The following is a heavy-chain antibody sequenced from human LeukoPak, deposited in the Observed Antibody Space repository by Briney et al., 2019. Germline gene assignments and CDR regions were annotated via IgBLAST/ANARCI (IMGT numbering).Heavy chain of an antibody. J-gene: IGHJ5*02. D-gene: IGHD3-16*02. CDR3: ARDGVITFGGVIVTNWFDP. CDR1: GYTFTGYY. V-gene: IGHV1-2*02. Sequence: ASVKVSCKASGYTFTGYYIQWVRQAPGQGLEWMGWINPNSGGTNYAQKFQGRVTMTRDTSISTAYMELSRLRSDDTAVYYCARDGVITFGGVIVTNWFDPWGQGTLVTVSS. CDR2: INPNSGGT.